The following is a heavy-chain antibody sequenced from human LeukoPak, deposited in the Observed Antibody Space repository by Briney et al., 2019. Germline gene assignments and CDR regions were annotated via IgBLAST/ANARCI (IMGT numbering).Heavy chain of an antibody. Sequence: GRSLRLSCAASGFTFSSYGMHWVRQAPGKGLEWVAVISYDGSNKYYADSVKGRFTISRDNSKNTLYLQMNSLRAEDTAVYCCILSGSYYNRYYFDYWGQGTLVTVSS. CDR3: ILSGSYYNRYYFDY. V-gene: IGHV3-30*03. CDR1: GFTFSSYG. CDR2: ISYDGSNK. D-gene: IGHD3-10*01. J-gene: IGHJ4*02.